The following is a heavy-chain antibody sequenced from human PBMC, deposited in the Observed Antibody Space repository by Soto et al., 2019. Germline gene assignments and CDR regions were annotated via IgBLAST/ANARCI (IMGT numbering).Heavy chain of an antibody. CDR3: SRDDSDWFFN. CDR2: IGSRGETYAT. Sequence: GRSLRLSCAASGFTFGASDLRWVRPASDKGLEWLGRIGSRGETYATTYAALVKGMFTIFRVVSKKTAYLQMINLESEDTAVYYCSRDDSDWFFNWGRGTLVTVSS. J-gene: IGHJ4*02. CDR1: GFTFGASD. D-gene: IGHD3-9*01. V-gene: IGHV3-73*01.